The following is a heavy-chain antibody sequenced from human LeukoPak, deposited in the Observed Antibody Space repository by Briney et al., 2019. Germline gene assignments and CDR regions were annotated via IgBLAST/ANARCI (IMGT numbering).Heavy chain of an antibody. Sequence: GGSLRLSCAASGFTFSTYAMSWVRQAPGKGLEWVAVISYDGSNKYYADSVKGRFTISRDNSKNTLYLQMNSLRAEDTAVYYCARDQDGPFDYWGQGTLVTVSS. V-gene: IGHV3-30*03. CDR1: GFTFSTYA. D-gene: IGHD5-24*01. CDR3: ARDQDGPFDY. J-gene: IGHJ4*02. CDR2: ISYDGSNK.